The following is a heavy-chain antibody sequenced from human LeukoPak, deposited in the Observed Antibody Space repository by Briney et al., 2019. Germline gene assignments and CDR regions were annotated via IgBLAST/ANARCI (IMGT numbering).Heavy chain of an antibody. CDR1: GFTFSNGW. CDR2: IKSKTDGGTT. V-gene: IGHV3-15*01. Sequence: KSGGSLRLSCAASGFTFSNGWMSWVRQAPGKGLERVGRIKSKTDGGTTEYAAPVKGRFTISRDDSKNTLYLQMNSLKTEDTAVYYCTTDRYCSSTTCPGAFDHWGQGTLVTVSS. J-gene: IGHJ4*02. D-gene: IGHD2-2*01. CDR3: TTDRYCSSTTCPGAFDH.